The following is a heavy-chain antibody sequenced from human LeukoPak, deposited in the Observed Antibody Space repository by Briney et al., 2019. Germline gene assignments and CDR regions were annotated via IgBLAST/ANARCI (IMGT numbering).Heavy chain of an antibody. D-gene: IGHD4-17*01. V-gene: IGHV3-66*04. CDR3: ARRRGGYGEGELDY. CDR1: GFIASNKY. CDR2: IRSDGTT. Sequence: GGSLRLSCLASGFIASNKYMSWVRPAPGKGLEWVSTIRSDGTTDYADSVKGRFTISRDDSKNTVYLQMDSLRVEDTAVYSCARRRGGYGEGELDYWGQGTLVTVSS. J-gene: IGHJ4*02.